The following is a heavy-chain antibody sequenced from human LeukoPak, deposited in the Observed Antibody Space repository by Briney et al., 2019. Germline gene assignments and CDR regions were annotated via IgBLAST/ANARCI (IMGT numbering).Heavy chain of an antibody. V-gene: IGHV4-61*02. CDR1: GGSISSGSYY. CDR2: IYTSGST. CDR3: AREGGKEVWFDP. D-gene: IGHD4-23*01. Sequence: PSETLSLTCTVSGGSISSGSYYWSWIRQPAGKGLEWIGRIYTSGSTNYNPSLKSRVTISVDTSKNQFSLKLSSVTAADTAVYYCAREGGKEVWFDPWGQGTLVTVSS. J-gene: IGHJ5*02.